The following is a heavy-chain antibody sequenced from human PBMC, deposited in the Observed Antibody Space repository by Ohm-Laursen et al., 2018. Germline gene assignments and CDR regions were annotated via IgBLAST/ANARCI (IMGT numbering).Heavy chain of an antibody. CDR1: GFTFDDYA. V-gene: IGHV3-9*01. D-gene: IGHD3-10*01. CDR2: ISWNSGSI. CDR3: AKDIGGGPYYGMDV. Sequence: SLRPSCTASGFTFDDYAMHWVRQAPGKGLEWVSGISWNSGSIGYADSVKGRFTISRDNAKNSLYLQMNSLRAEDTALYYCAKDIGGGPYYGMDVWGQGTTVTVSS. J-gene: IGHJ6*02.